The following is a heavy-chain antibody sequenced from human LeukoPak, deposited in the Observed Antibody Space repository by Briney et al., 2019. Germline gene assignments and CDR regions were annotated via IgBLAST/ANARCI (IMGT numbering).Heavy chain of an antibody. V-gene: IGHV4-59*01. CDR2: IYYSGST. CDR1: GGSISSYY. Sequence: SETLSLTCTVSGGSISSYYWSWIRQPPGKGLEWIGYIYYSGSTNYNPSLKSRVTISVDTSKNQFSLKLSSVTAADTAVYYCARSGSLWFGESAFDYWGQGTLVTVSS. J-gene: IGHJ4*02. CDR3: ARSGSLWFGESAFDY. D-gene: IGHD3-10*01.